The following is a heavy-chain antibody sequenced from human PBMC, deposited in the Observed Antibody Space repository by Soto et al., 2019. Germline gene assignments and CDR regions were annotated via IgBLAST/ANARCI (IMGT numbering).Heavy chain of an antibody. CDR2: ISGYNGNT. V-gene: IGHV1-18*01. J-gene: IGHJ5*02. CDR1: GYSFTSYG. D-gene: IGHD3-16*01. Sequence: GASVKVSCKASGYSFTSYGITWVRQAPGQGLEWMGWISGYNGNTNYAQNLQGRVTMTTDTSTSTAYMELRSLTSDDTAIYYCATTWRWGGGARSNRLVHWGLGTLVTVSS. CDR3: ATTWRWGGGARSNRLVH.